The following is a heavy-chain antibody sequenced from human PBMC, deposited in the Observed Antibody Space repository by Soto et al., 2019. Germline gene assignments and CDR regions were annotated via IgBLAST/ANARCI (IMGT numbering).Heavy chain of an antibody. V-gene: IGHV4-59*12. CDR2: IYYSGST. J-gene: IGHJ6*02. CDR1: GGSIGSYY. Sequence: SETLSLTCTVSGGSIGSYYWSWIRQPPGKGLEWIGYIYYSGSTYYNPSLKSRVTISVDTSKNQFSLKLSSVTAAVTAVYYCARDHYVYDILTGYGYYYGMDVWGQGTTVTVSS. D-gene: IGHD3-9*01. CDR3: ARDHYVYDILTGYGYYYGMDV.